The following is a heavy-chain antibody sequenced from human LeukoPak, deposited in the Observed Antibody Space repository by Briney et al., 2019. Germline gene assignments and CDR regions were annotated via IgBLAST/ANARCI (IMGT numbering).Heavy chain of an antibody. J-gene: IGHJ4*02. Sequence: GGSLRLSCTASGFTFSTYAMNWVRQVPGKGLEWVSYISTSSSTIYYADSVKGRFTISRDNSNNSLYLRLDSLRAEDTAVYYCARGPPSEDWGQGALVIVSS. CDR3: ARGPPSED. CDR1: GFTFSTYA. V-gene: IGHV3-48*04. CDR2: ISTSSSTI.